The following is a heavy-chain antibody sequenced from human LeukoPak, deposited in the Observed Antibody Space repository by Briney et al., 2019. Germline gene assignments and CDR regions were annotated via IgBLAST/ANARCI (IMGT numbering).Heavy chain of an antibody. J-gene: IGHJ4*02. D-gene: IGHD2-2*02. V-gene: IGHV5-51*01. CDR3: ARHGCSSTSCYMIDY. CDR2: IYPGDSDT. Sequence: GESLKISCKGSGYSFTSYWIGWVRQMPGKGLEWMGIIYPGDSDTRYSPSFQGQVTISADKSISTAYLQWSSLKASDTAMYYCARHGCSSTSCYMIDYWGQGTLVTVSS. CDR1: GYSFTSYW.